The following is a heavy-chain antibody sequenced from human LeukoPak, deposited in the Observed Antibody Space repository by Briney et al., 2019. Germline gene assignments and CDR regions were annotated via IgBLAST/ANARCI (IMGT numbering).Heavy chain of an antibody. V-gene: IGHV3-23*01. J-gene: IGHJ4*02. CDR2: ISGSGSST. CDR1: GFSFSVYA. Sequence: PGGSLRLARTASGFSFSVYAMSWVHQAPGKGLEWVSGISGSGSSTYYADSMKGRFTISRDNSKNTLYLQANSLRSEDTAVYYCAKDNGRYEFDYWGQGTLVTVSS. CDR3: AKDNGRYEFDY. D-gene: IGHD1-26*01.